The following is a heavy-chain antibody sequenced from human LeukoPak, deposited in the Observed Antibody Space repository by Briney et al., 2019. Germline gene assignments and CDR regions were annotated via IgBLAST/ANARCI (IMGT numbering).Heavy chain of an antibody. Sequence: PGGSLRLSCAASGFTFTSYAMSWVRQAPGKGLEWVLAISTSGGTTYYADSVKGRFTMSRDNSKNTVDLQMNSLRTEDTAVYYCAKHRSIFGVFVPDYFDYWGQGTLVSVSS. D-gene: IGHD3-3*01. CDR2: ISTSGGTT. CDR1: GFTFTSYA. CDR3: AKHRSIFGVFVPDYFDY. V-gene: IGHV3-23*01. J-gene: IGHJ4*02.